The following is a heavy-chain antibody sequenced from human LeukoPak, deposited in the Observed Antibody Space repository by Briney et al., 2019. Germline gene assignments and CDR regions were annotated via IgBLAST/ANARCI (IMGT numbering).Heavy chain of an antibody. V-gene: IGHV4-38-2*01. J-gene: IGHJ4*02. D-gene: IGHD4-17*01. CDR1: GYSISGGYY. CDR2: IHHSGST. CDR3: ARRNYGDYDY. Sequence: PSETLSLTCAVSGYSISGGYYWGWIRQPPGKGLEWIGSIHHSGSTYYNPSLKSRITISIDTSKNQFSLKLSSVTAADTAVYFCARRNYGDYDYWGQGTLVTASS.